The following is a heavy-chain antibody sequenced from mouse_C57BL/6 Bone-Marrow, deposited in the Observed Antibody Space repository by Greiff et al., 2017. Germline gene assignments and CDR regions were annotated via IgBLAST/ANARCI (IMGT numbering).Heavy chain of an antibody. V-gene: IGHV1-9*01. D-gene: IGHD4-1*01. J-gene: IGHJ3*01. CDR2: ILPGSGST. CDR3: ARNWDRAWFAY. Sequence: QVQLQQSGAELMKPGASVKLSCKATGYTFTGYWIEWVKQRPGHGLEWIGEILPGSGSTHYNEQFKGKATFTADPSSNTAYMQLSSLTTEDSAIYYCARNWDRAWFAYWGQGTLVTVSA. CDR1: GYTFTGYW.